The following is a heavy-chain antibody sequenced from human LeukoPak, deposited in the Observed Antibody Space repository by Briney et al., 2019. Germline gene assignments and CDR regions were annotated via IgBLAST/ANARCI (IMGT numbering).Heavy chain of an antibody. CDR2: ISAYNGNT. CDR1: GYTFTSYG. CDR3: AREGRYSSVWYLGYYLDY. V-gene: IGHV1-18*01. J-gene: IGHJ4*02. Sequence: ASVKVSCKASGYTFTSYGISWVRQAPGQRLEWMGWISAYNGNTNYAQKLQGRVTMTTDTSTSTAYMELRSLRSDDTAVYYCAREGRYSSVWYLGYYLDYWGQGTLVTVSS. D-gene: IGHD6-19*01.